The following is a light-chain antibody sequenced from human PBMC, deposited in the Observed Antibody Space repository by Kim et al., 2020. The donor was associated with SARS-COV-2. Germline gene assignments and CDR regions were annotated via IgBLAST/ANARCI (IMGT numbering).Light chain of an antibody. Sequence: APGKTARITCGRNNLGSKSVHLYQQKPGQAPVLVIYYDSHRPSGIPERFSGSNSGNTATLTISRVEAGDEADYYCQVWDSSSDHRVFGGGTQLTVL. CDR3: QVWDSSSDHRV. CDR2: YDS. CDR1: NLGSKS. V-gene: IGLV3-21*04. J-gene: IGLJ3*02.